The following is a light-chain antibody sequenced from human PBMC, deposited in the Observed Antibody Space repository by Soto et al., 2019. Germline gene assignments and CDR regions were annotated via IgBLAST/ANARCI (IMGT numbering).Light chain of an antibody. CDR2: LAS. Sequence: EIVLTQSPGTLSLSPGDRATLSCRASQSVSSNSLAWYQQKPGQAPRLLFYLASIRATGIPDRFSGSGSGTDFTLTINRLEPEDFAVYYCQQYGSSPRTFGQGTKVEVK. V-gene: IGKV3-20*01. CDR3: QQYGSSPRT. J-gene: IGKJ1*01. CDR1: QSVSSNS.